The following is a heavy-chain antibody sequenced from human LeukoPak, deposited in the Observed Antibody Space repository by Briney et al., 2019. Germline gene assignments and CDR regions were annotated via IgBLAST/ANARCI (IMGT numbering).Heavy chain of an antibody. CDR2: ISVYNGNT. CDR1: GYTFTNYG. CDR3: ARPRRCSSTTCTDAFDI. Sequence: VASVKVSCKASGYTFTNYGISWVRQAPGQGLEWMGWISVYNGNTNCAQRLQGRVTMTTDTSTSTAYMELRSLRSDDTAVYYCARPRRCSSTTCTDAFDIWGQGTMVTDSS. V-gene: IGHV1-18*01. J-gene: IGHJ3*02. D-gene: IGHD2-2*01.